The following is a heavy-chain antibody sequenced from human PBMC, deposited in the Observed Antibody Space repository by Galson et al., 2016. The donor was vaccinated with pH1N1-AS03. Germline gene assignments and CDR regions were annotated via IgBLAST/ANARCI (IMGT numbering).Heavy chain of an antibody. V-gene: IGHV1-2*02. Sequence: SVKVSCKASGYAFTDYYMHLLRQAPGQGLEWMAWINTDSGSTDYAPKFQGRVTMTRDASISTTYMELSSLRSDDTAVYYCVRGSPHSSSTNYAFEFWGRGTMVTVSS. J-gene: IGHJ3*01. CDR1: GYAFTDYY. D-gene: IGHD6-13*01. CDR3: VRGSPHSSSTNYAFEF. CDR2: INTDSGST.